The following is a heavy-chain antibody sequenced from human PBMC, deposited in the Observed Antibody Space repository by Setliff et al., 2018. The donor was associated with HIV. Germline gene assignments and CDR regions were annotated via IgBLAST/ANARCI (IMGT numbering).Heavy chain of an antibody. V-gene: IGHV4-61*02. CDR3: TRGFFY. J-gene: IGHJ4*02. Sequence: SETLSLTCTVSGDFISSGNFHWNWIRQPAGKGPEWIGLIYTRGSVSYNPSLMSRVTISLDTSKNQLSLKLSSVTAADTAVYYCTRGFFYWGQGILVTVSS. CDR2: IYTRGSV. CDR1: GDFISSGNFH. D-gene: IGHD3-3*01.